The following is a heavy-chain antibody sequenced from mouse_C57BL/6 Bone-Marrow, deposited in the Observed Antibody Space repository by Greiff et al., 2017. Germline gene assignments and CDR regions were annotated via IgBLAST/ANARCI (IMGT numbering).Heavy chain of an antibody. CDR3: SREAYYGSSYPLPY. V-gene: IGHV1-50*01. J-gene: IGHJ3*01. D-gene: IGHD1-1*01. Sequence: QVQLKESGAELVKPGASVKLSCKASGYTFTSYWMQWVKQRPGQGLEWIGEIDPSDSYTKYNQKLQGKATLTVDTSSSTAYMQLSGLTSEDSVVYYCSREAYYGSSYPLPYWGQGTLVTVSA. CDR2: IDPSDSYT. CDR1: GYTFTSYW.